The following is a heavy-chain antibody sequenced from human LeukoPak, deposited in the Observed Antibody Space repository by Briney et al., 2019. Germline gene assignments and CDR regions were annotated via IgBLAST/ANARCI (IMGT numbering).Heavy chain of an antibody. V-gene: IGHV4-34*01. J-gene: IGHJ4*02. CDR2: INHSGST. D-gene: IGHD6-19*01. CDR3: ARCRGWYKAPRYDY. Sequence: PSETLSLTCAVYGGSFSGYYWSWIRQPPGKGLEWIGEINHSGSTNYNPSLKSRVTISVDTSKNQFSLKLSSVTAADTAVYYCARCRGWYKAPRYDYWGQGTLVTVSS. CDR1: GGSFSGYY.